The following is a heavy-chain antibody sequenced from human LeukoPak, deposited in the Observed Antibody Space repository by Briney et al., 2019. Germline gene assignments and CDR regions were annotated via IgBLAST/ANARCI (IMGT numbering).Heavy chain of an antibody. CDR2: ICPGDSDI. V-gene: IGHV5-51*01. CDR1: GYSFPVYW. D-gene: IGHD3-10*01. Sequence: GESLKISCKASGYSFPVYWIGWVRQTPGKGLEWMGIICPGDSDIKYSPSFQGQVTMSVDKSINTAYLQLSSLEASDTAIYYCAKFASYGSGSLYNWFDPWGQGTLVTVSS. J-gene: IGHJ5*02. CDR3: AKFASYGSGSLYNWFDP.